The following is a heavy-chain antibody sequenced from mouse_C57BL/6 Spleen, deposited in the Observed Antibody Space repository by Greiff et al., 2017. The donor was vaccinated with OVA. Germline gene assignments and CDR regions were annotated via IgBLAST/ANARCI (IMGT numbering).Heavy chain of an antibody. CDR3: TRDRGFAY. CDR1: GYTFTDYE. CDR2: IDPETGGT. V-gene: IGHV1-15*01. Sequence: VQRVESGAELVRPGASVTLSCKASGYTFTDYEMHWVKQTPVHGLEWIGAIDPETGGTAYNQKFKGKAILTADKSSSTAYMELRSLTSEDSAVYYCTRDRGFAYWGQGTLVTVSA. J-gene: IGHJ3*01.